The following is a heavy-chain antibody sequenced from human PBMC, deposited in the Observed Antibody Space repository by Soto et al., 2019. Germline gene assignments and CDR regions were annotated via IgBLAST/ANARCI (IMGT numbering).Heavy chain of an antibody. J-gene: IGHJ6*02. D-gene: IGHD6-13*01. CDR1: GFTCSSYA. V-gene: IGHV3-30-3*01. CDR3: VSWSSAAGPYYYYGMDV. CDR2: ISYDGSNK. Sequence: PGGSLRLSCAASGFTCSSYAMHWVRQAPGKGLEWVAVISYDGSNKYYADSVKGRFTISRDNSKNTLYLQMNSLRAEDTAVYYCVSWSSAAGPYYYYGMDVWGQGTTVTVSS.